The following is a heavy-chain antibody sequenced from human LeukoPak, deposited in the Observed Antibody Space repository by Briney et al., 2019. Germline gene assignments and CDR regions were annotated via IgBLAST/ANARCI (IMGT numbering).Heavy chain of an antibody. V-gene: IGHV1-69*04. CDR3: ARALPPYYFDY. CDR1: GGIFSSYA. CDR2: IIPILGIA. J-gene: IGHJ4*02. Sequence: ASVKVSCKASGGIFSSYAISWARQAPGQGLEWMGRIIPILGIANYAQKFQGRVTITADKSTSTAYMDLSSLRSEDTAVYYCARALPPYYFDYWGQGTLVTVSS.